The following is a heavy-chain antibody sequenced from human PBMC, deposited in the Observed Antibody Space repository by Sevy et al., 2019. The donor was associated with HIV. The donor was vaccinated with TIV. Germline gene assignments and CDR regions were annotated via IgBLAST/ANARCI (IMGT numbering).Heavy chain of an antibody. V-gene: IGHV3-NL1*01. CDR1: GFTFSRFG. CDR2: VSGVVIPHTTQTT. J-gene: IGHJ4*02. Sequence: GGSLRLSCVASGFTFSRFGMTWVRQVPGKGLEWVSTVSGVVIPHTTQTTYYADSVKGRFTISRDNSKNTLYLQMNSLRAEDTAVYYCAMNYYDSSGSSFFFDYWGQGTLVTVSS. D-gene: IGHD3-22*01. CDR3: AMNYYDSSGSSFFFDY.